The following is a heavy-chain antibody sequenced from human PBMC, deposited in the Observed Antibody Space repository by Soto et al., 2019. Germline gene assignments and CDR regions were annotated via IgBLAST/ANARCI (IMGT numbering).Heavy chain of an antibody. J-gene: IGHJ4*02. V-gene: IGHV3-23*01. Sequence: GALRLSSAPPGVTFCRSAMSWVHQTLGKGLEWVSAISGSGGSTYYADCVKGRFTISRDNSKNTLYLQMNSLRARDAAVYYGAKNTAMVEYDLDYWGQGTMVTVSS. CDR1: GVTFCRSA. CDR2: ISGSGGST. CDR3: AKNTAMVEYDLDY. D-gene: IGHD5-18*01.